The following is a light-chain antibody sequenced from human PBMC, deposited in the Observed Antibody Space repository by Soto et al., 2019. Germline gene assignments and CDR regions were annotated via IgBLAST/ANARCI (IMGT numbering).Light chain of an antibody. Sequence: QSALTQPASVSGSPGQSITISCTGASSDVGDYNYVSWYQHHPGKAPKLLIYEVNNRPSGVSDRFSGSKSGNVASLTISWLQAEDEADYYCSSYTSSSTYVFGNGTKVTIL. J-gene: IGLJ1*01. CDR1: SSDVGDYNY. V-gene: IGLV2-14*01. CDR3: SSYTSSSTYV. CDR2: EVN.